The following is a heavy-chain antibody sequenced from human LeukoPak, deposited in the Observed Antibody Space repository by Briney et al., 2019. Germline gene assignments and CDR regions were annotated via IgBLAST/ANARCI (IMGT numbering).Heavy chain of an antibody. V-gene: IGHV4-61*01. CDR3: ARANSGYDPFDY. CDR2: FYNSGST. Sequence: SETLSLTCTVSGASISSSSYYWSWIRQPPGKGLEWIGHFYNSGSTNYNPSLKSRVAISVDTSKNQFSLKLSSVTAADTAVYFCARANSGYDPFDYWGQGTLVTVSS. J-gene: IGHJ4*02. CDR1: GASISSSSYY. D-gene: IGHD5-12*01.